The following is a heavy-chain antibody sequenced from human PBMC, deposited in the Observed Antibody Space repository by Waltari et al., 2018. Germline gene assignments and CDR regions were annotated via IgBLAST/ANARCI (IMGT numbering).Heavy chain of an antibody. D-gene: IGHD6-13*01. J-gene: IGHJ4*02. CDR3: ARCQQLVPICGFDY. CDR1: GYHFTSSA. V-gene: IGHV1-3*01. CDR2: INAGNGNT. Sequence: QVQLVQSGAEVKKPGASVKVSCKASGYHFTSSAIHWVHQAPGQRLEWMGGINAGNGNTKDSQKFQGRVTITRDTSASTAYMELSSLRSEDTAVYYCARCQQLVPICGFDYWGQGTLVTVSS.